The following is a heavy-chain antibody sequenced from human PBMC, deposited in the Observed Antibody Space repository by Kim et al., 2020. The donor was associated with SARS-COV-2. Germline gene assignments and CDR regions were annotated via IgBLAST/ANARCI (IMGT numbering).Heavy chain of an antibody. Sequence: GGSLRLSCAASGFTFTDHSMDWVRLAPGKGLEWVGRLRSRVDRSTTEYAASVKGRFTISRDDSENLLFLQMNGLKTEDTAIYFCVRRLGYGARYPIPSWG. D-gene: IGHD4-17*01. CDR3: VRRLGYGARYPIPS. J-gene: IGHJ5*01. V-gene: IGHV3-72*01. CDR2: LRSRVDRSTT. CDR1: GFTFTDHS.